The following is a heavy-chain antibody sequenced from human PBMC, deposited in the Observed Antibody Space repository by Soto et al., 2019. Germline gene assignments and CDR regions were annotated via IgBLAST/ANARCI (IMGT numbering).Heavy chain of an antibody. J-gene: IGHJ5*02. Sequence: QVQLQESGPGLVKPSETLSLTCTVSGGSISSYYWSWVRQPPGKGLEWIGYIYYSGSTNYNPSLKSRVTISVDTSKNQSSLKLSSVTAADTAVYYCARPPAVTTEDWFDPWGQGTLVTVSS. CDR3: ARPPAVTTEDWFDP. CDR1: GGSISSYY. D-gene: IGHD4-17*01. CDR2: IYYSGST. V-gene: IGHV4-59*01.